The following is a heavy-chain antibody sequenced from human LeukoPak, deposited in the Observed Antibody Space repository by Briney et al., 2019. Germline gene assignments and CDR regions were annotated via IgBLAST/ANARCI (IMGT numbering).Heavy chain of an antibody. CDR1: GYTFTSYY. CDR3: ARDPQMVVVTAPTFDY. D-gene: IGHD2-21*02. J-gene: IGHJ4*02. V-gene: IGHV1-46*01. CDR2: INPSGGST. Sequence: GASVKVSCTASGYTFTSYYMHWVRQAPGQGLEWMGIINPSGGSTSYAQKFQGRVTMTRDTSTSTVYMELSSLRSEDTAVYYCARDPQMVVVTAPTFDYWGQGTLVTVSS.